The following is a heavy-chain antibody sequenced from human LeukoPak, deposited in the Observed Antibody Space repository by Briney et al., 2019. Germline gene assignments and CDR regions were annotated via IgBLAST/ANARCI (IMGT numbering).Heavy chain of an antibody. Sequence: SETLSLTCTVSDGSISSNSYYWGWIRQPPGKGLEWIGSISYSGRTYYNPSLESRVTISVDASKNQFSLELNSVTAADTAVYYCARDYAKYYYGSGSYWFDPWGQGTLVTVSS. V-gene: IGHV4-39*02. CDR1: DGSISSNSYY. J-gene: IGHJ5*02. CDR3: ARDYAKYYYGSGSYWFDP. CDR2: ISYSGRT. D-gene: IGHD3-10*01.